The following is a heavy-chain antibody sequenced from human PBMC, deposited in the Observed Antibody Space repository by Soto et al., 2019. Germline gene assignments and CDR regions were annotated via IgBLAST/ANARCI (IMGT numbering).Heavy chain of an antibody. V-gene: IGHV1-69*01. Sequence: QVQLEQSGAEVKKPGSSVKVSCKASGGTFSSYPINWVRQAPGQGLEWMGGIIPMFGTANYAQKSQGRVTITADESTRTVYMELSSLRSEDTAVYYCARVAGGSGHYGMDVWGQGTTVTVSS. CDR2: IIPMFGTA. D-gene: IGHD3-10*01. J-gene: IGHJ6*02. CDR1: GGTFSSYP. CDR3: ARVAGGSGHYGMDV.